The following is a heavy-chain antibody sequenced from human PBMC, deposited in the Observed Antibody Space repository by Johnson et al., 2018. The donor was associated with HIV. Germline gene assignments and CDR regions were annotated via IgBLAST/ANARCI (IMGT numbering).Heavy chain of an antibody. Sequence: QVQLVESGGGLVKPGGSLRLSCAASGFTFSDYYMSWIRQAPGKGLEWVAVISYDGSNKYYADSVKGRFTIYRDNPKNSLYLQINSLRAEDTAVYYCAREGTSEPLHRIYDYGDYPTFDIWGRGTMVTVSS. V-gene: IGHV3-30-3*01. J-gene: IGHJ3*02. CDR3: AREGTSEPLHRIYDYGDYPTFDI. CDR2: ISYDGSNK. CDR1: GFTFSDYY. D-gene: IGHD4-17*01.